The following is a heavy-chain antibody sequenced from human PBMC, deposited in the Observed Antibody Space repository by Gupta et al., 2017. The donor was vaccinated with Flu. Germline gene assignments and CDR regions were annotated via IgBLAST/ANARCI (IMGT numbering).Heavy chain of an antibody. D-gene: IGHD2-15*01. V-gene: IGHV1-69*01. Sequence: QVQLVQSGAEVKKPGSLVKVSCTASGVTFSTYAINWVRQAPGQGLEWMGGLIPVFGPTNYAQKFQGRVTITADESTSTAYMEISSLRSEDTAVYYCARKGGGHCSGGSCYSFDFWGQGTLVPLSS. J-gene: IGHJ4*02. CDR1: GVTFSTYA. CDR2: LIPVFGPT. CDR3: ARKGGGHCSGGSCYSFDF.